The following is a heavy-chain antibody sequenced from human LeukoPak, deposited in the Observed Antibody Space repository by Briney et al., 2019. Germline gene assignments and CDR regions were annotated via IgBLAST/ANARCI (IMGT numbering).Heavy chain of an antibody. CDR2: ISGSGGST. V-gene: IGHV3-23*01. CDR1: GSTFSTYA. J-gene: IGHJ4*02. CDR3: AKGVGYCSGGSCQQFDY. Sequence: GGSLRLSCAASGSTFSTYAMTWVRQAPGKGLKWVSAISGSGGSTYYADSVKGRITISRDNSKNTLYLQMNSLRAEDTAVYYCAKGVGYCSGGSCQQFDYWGQGTLVTVSS. D-gene: IGHD2-15*01.